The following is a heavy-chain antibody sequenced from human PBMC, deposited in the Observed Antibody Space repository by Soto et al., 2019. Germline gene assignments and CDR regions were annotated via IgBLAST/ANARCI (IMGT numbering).Heavy chain of an antibody. Sequence: SVKVSCKASGGTFSIYAITCVLQSAGQGRDWMGGIIPIFGTANYAQKFQGRVTITADEPTSTAYMELSSLRSEDTAVYYCARDPALASVNWFDPWGQGTLVTVSS. D-gene: IGHD5-18*01. CDR3: ARDPALASVNWFDP. V-gene: IGHV1-69*13. CDR2: IIPIFGTA. J-gene: IGHJ5*02. CDR1: GGTFSIYA.